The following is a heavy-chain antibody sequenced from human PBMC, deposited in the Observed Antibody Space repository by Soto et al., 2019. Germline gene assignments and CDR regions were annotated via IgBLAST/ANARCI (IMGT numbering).Heavy chain of an antibody. CDR3: AKDGVGYYDSSGYYRPDAFDI. Sequence: GVLRLSCAASGLTFSNVWMTWVRQAPGEGLEWVSAISGSGGSTYYADSVKGRFTISRDNSKNTLYLQMNSLRAEDTAVYYCAKDGVGYYDSSGYYRPDAFDIWGQGTMVTVSS. D-gene: IGHD3-22*01. V-gene: IGHV3-23*01. J-gene: IGHJ3*02. CDR2: ISGSGGST. CDR1: GLTFSNVW.